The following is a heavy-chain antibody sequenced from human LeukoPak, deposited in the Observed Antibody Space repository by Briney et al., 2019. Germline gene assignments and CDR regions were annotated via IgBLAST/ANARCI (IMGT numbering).Heavy chain of an antibody. CDR3: ARAWELLLSLDV. Sequence: GASVELSCNASGYTFTSCYNHWVRQAPGQGPEWMGVITPRGGSSSYAQSFQGKVTMTRDMSKSTGYREWSSLRSEDTAVYYCARAWELLLSLDVCGKGTTVTVSS. CDR2: ITPRGGSS. CDR1: GYTFTSCY. V-gene: IGHV1-46*01. J-gene: IGHJ6*01. D-gene: IGHD1-26*01.